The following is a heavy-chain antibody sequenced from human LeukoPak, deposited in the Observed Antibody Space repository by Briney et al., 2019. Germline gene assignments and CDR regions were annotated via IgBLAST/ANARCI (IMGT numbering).Heavy chain of an antibody. D-gene: IGHD3-10*01. CDR3: AREDYYGSGDY. V-gene: IGHV4-31*03. CDR1: GASISGSGYY. Sequence: SETLSLTCTVSGASISGSGYYWNWIRQHPGKGLEWIGFIYYTGSTFYNPSLKSRVSISVDTSKNQFFLKLSSMTAADTAVYYCAREDYYGSGDYWGQGTLVTVSS. J-gene: IGHJ4*02. CDR2: IYYTGST.